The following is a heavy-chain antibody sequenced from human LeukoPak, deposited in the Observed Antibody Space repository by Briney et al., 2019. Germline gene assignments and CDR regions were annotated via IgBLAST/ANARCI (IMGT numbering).Heavy chain of an antibody. V-gene: IGHV1-2*02. Sequence: ASVKVSCKASGYTFTSYDINWVRQATGQGLEWMGWMNPNSGGTNYAQKFQGRVTMTRDTSISTAYMELSRLRSDDTAVYYCARDDCSGGSCYSYSGYWGQGTLVTVSS. CDR2: MNPNSGGT. J-gene: IGHJ4*02. CDR1: GYTFTSYD. CDR3: ARDDCSGGSCYSYSGY. D-gene: IGHD2-15*01.